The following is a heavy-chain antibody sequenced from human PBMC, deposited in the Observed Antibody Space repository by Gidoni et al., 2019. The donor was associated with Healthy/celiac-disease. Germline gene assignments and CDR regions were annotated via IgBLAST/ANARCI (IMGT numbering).Heavy chain of an antibody. D-gene: IGHD2-15*01. J-gene: IGHJ4*02. CDR2: IYWDDDK. CDR1: GFSLSTNGVG. V-gene: IGHV2-5*02. CDR3: ALMNGYCSGGSCYQVVDY. Sequence: QITLKESGPTLVKPTQTLTLTCTFSGFSLSTNGVGVGWIRQPPGKALEWLALIYWDDDKRYSPSLKSRLTITKDTSKNQVVLTMTNMDPVDTATYYCALMNGYCSGGSCYQVVDYWGQGTLVTVSS.